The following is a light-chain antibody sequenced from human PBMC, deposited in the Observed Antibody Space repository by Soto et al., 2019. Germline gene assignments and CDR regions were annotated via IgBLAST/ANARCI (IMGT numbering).Light chain of an antibody. Sequence: QSALTQPASVSGSPGQSITISCTGTSSDVGGYNYVSWYQQHPGKAPKLMIYEVSTRPSGVSNRFSGSKSGNTAALTSSGRQAEDEDDYYCSSYTSISTLVFGGGTKLTVL. V-gene: IGLV2-14*01. CDR1: SSDVGGYNY. CDR2: EVS. CDR3: SSYTSISTLV. J-gene: IGLJ2*01.